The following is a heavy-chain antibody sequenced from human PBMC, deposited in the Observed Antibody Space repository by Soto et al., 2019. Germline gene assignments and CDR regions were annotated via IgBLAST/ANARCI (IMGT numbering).Heavy chain of an antibody. CDR3: AKDSEYGGKIYYFDY. Sequence: QVQLVESGGGVVQPGRSLRLSCAASGFTFITYGMHWVRQAPGKGLEWVAVISYDGSNKYYADSVKGRFTISRDNSKNTLYLQMNSLRADDTAVYYCAKDSEYGGKIYYFDYWGQGTLVTVSS. CDR2: ISYDGSNK. J-gene: IGHJ4*02. V-gene: IGHV3-30*18. CDR1: GFTFITYG. D-gene: IGHD2-15*01.